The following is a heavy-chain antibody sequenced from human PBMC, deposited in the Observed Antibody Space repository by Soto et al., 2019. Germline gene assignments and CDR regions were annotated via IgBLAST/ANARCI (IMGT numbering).Heavy chain of an antibody. CDR3: TRHEGGAAADRPLDY. CDR1: GGSVRSSTYY. J-gene: IGHJ4*02. V-gene: IGHV4-39*01. CDR2: IYYSGST. D-gene: IGHD6-13*01. Sequence: QLRLQESGPGLVKSSETLSLTCTVSGGSVRSSTYYWGWIRQSPGKGLEWIGSIYYSGSTHNNPSLNSLVTMSVDTYTNQFSLKLMSVTAADTAIYYCTRHEGGAAADRPLDYWGQGTLVTVSS.